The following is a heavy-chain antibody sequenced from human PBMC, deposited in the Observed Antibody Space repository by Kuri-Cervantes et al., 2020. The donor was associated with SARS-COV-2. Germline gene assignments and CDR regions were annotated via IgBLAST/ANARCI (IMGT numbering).Heavy chain of an antibody. Sequence: ASVKVSCKASGYTFTTHGISWVRQAPGQGLEWMGWISAYNGNTNYAQKFQGRVTMTTDRSTTTAYMELRSLRSDDTAMYYCVRDIIVVVPGALYMDVWGKGTTVTVSS. CDR1: GYTFTTHG. J-gene: IGHJ6*03. V-gene: IGHV1-18*01. CDR3: VRDIIVVVPGALYMDV. CDR2: ISAYNGNT. D-gene: IGHD2-2*01.